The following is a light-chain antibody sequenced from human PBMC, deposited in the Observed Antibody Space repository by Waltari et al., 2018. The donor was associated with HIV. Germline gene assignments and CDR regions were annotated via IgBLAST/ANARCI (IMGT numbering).Light chain of an antibody. V-gene: IGLV1-47*01. Sequence: QSVLTQPPSASGTPGQRVPISCSGGSSNLGNNHVYWYQQFPGPAPKLLIYRNNQRPSGVPDRFSGSKSGTSASLVISGLRSEDEADYYCAAWDDSLSGVFGGGTKVTVL. CDR1: SSNLGNNH. CDR3: AAWDDSLSGV. CDR2: RNN. J-gene: IGLJ2*01.